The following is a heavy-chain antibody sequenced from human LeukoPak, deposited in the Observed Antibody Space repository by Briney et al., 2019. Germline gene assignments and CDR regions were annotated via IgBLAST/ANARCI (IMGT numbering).Heavy chain of an antibody. V-gene: IGHV4-59*08. D-gene: IGHD3-22*01. CDR2: IYYSGST. CDR1: GDSISSYY. J-gene: IGHJ3*02. Sequence: PSETLSLTCTVSGDSISSYYWSWIRQPPGKGLEWIGYIYYSGSTNYGPSLKSRVTISVDTSKKQFSLKLSSVTAADTAVYCARSERIIMILGGAFDIWGQGTVVTVSS. CDR3: ARSERIIMILGGAFDI.